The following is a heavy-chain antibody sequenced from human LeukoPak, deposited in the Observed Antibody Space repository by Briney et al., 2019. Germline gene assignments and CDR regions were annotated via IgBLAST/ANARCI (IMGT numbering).Heavy chain of an antibody. J-gene: IGHJ6*03. CDR3: ARVIAAARKPYYYYMDV. CDR1: GGSISSHY. Sequence: PSETLSLTCTVSGGSISSHYWSWIRQPPGKGLEWIGYIYYSGSTNYNPSLKSRDTISVDTSKNQFSLKLSSVTAADTAVYYCARVIAAARKPYYYYMDVWGKGTTVTVSS. V-gene: IGHV4-59*11. D-gene: IGHD6-13*01. CDR2: IYYSGST.